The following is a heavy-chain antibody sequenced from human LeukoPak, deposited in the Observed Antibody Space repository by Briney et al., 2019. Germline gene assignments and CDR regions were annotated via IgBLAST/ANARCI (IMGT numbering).Heavy chain of an antibody. J-gene: IGHJ3*02. CDR1: RFTFDDYG. Sequence: GGSLRLSCAASRFTFDDYGMSWVRQAPGKGREWVSGINWNGGSTGYADSVKGRFTISRDNAKNSLYLQMNSLRAEDTALYYCARHSSSYDAFDIWGQGTMVTVSS. CDR2: INWNGGST. V-gene: IGHV3-20*04. CDR3: ARHSSSYDAFDI. D-gene: IGHD6-13*01.